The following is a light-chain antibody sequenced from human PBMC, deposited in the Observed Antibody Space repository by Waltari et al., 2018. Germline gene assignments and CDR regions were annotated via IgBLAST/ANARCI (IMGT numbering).Light chain of an antibody. CDR3: QAWDGNTVI. Sequence: SYVLNQPPSVSVSPGQTASIPCSGEKLRDNYASWYQQKAGQPPVLIIYQDVERPSSIPDRFSASNSGTTATLTISGTQALDEADYYCQAWDGNTVIFGGGTRLTVL. J-gene: IGLJ2*01. V-gene: IGLV3-1*01. CDR1: KLRDNY. CDR2: QDV.